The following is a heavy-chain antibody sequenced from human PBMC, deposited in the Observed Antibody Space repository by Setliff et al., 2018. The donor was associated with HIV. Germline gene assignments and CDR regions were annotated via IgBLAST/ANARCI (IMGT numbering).Heavy chain of an antibody. J-gene: IGHJ1*01. CDR2: FDPEDGET. D-gene: IGHD6-13*01. V-gene: IGHV1-24*01. CDR3: ATDPGYSSTWYSESFQH. Sequence: RASVKVSCKISGYTLTELSIHWVRQAPGKGLEWMANFDPEDGETFYAQKFQGRLTMTEDTSTYTAYMELSSLRPDDTAMYYCATDPGYSSTWYSESFQHWGQGTVVTVSS. CDR1: GYTLTELS.